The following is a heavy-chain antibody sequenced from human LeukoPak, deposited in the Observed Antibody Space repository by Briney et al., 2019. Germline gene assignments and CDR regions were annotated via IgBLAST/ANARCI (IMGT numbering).Heavy chain of an antibody. J-gene: IGHJ4*02. CDR3: ARDGIVGATNGFDY. CDR1: GFTFSSYS. V-gene: IGHV3-21*01. CDR2: IRRRRRYI. Sequence: GGSLRLSCAASGFTFSSYSLNWVRQAPGKGLAWVSSIRRRRRYISSAETVEAPYTNTRDNAKDSLYLQMNRLRAEDTAVDYYARDGIVGATNGFDYWGQGTLVTVSS. D-gene: IGHD1-26*01.